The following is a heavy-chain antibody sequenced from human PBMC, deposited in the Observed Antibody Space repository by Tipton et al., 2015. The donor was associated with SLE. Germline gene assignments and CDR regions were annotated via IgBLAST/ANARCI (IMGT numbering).Heavy chain of an antibody. Sequence: TLSLTCVVYGGSFSGYFWRWIRQPPGKGLEWIGEINHSGRTNYNPSLKSRVTISGDTSKNQFSLRLSSVTAADTAVYYCASAQWDANIYFDYWGQGTLVTVSS. CDR2: INHSGRT. J-gene: IGHJ4*02. CDR3: ASAQWDANIYFDY. CDR1: GGSFSGYF. D-gene: IGHD1-26*01. V-gene: IGHV4-34*01.